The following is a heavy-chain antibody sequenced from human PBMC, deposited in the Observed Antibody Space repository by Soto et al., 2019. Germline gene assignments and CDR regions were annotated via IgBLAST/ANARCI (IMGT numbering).Heavy chain of an antibody. CDR2: IIPIFGTA. V-gene: IGHV1-69*06. J-gene: IGHJ4*02. D-gene: IGHD5-18*01. CDR3: ARDRDTAMATSATNFDY. Sequence: GASVKVSCKASGGTFSSYAISWVRQAPGQGLEWMGGIIPIFGTANYAQKFQGRVTITADKSTSTAYMELSSLRSEDTAVYYCARDRDTAMATSATNFDYWGQGTLVTVS. CDR1: GGTFSSYA.